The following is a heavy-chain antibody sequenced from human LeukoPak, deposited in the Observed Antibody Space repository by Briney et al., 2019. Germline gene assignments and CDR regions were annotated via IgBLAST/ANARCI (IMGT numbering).Heavy chain of an antibody. J-gene: IGHJ6*02. D-gene: IGHD3-9*01. CDR1: GGSFSGYY. CDR3: ARGIYYDILTGYYTSYHYGMDV. V-gene: IGHV4-34*01. CDR2: INHSGST. Sequence: KPSETLSLTCAVYGGSFSGYYWSWIRQPPGKGLEWIGEINHSGSTNYNPSLKSRVTISVDTSKNQFSLKLSSVTAADTAVYYCARGIYYDILTGYYTSYHYGMDVWGQGTTVTVSS.